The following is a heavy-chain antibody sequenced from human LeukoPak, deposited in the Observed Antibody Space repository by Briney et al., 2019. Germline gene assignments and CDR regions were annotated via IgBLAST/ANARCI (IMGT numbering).Heavy chain of an antibody. V-gene: IGHV3-30*03. CDR2: IPNDGSNK. CDR1: GVPFSIHS. J-gene: IGHJ4*02. D-gene: IGHD1-26*01. CDR3: AREGVGATKDY. Sequence: RGSLRPSCAGSGVPFSIHSMDGVPQAPGRGLGWVAGIPNDGSNKYYADAVKGRFTISRDNSKSTLYLQMTSLRADDTAVYYCAREGVGATKDYWGQGTLVTVSS.